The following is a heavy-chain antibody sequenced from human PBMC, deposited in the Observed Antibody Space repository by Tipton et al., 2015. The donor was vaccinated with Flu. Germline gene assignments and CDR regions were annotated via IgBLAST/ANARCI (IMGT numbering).Heavy chain of an antibody. CDR3: ARKGLIATPGAFDI. V-gene: IGHV3-48*03. CDR1: GFTFSSYE. Sequence: SLRLSCAASGFTFSSYEMNWVRQAPGKGLEWASYISSSGSSIYYADSVKGRFTISRDNAKNSLYLQMNSLRAEDTAVYYCARKGLIATPGAFDIWGQGTVVTVSS. CDR2: ISSSGSSI. J-gene: IGHJ3*02. D-gene: IGHD6-13*01.